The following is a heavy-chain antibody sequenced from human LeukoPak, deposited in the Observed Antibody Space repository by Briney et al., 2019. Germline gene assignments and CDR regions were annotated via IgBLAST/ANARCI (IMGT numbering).Heavy chain of an antibody. CDR1: GLTFSDYW. Sequence: GGSLRLSCAASGLTFSDYWMSWVRQAPGGGLEWVSGIDKIGERTYYADSVKGRFTISRDNSENTLYLQISGLKAEDTAIYYCAKDIHNWGSDYWGQGTLVPVSS. D-gene: IGHD7-27*01. J-gene: IGHJ4*02. CDR3: AKDIHNWGSDY. V-gene: IGHV3-23*01. CDR2: IDKIGERT.